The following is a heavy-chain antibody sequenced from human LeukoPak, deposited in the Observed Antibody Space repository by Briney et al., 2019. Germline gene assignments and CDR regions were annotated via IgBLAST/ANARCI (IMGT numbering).Heavy chain of an antibody. CDR2: ISGSGGNT. CDR1: GFTFSSYA. CDR3: ATEKGDSPDF. Sequence: GGSLRLSCVASGFTFSSYAMSWVRQVPGKGLEWVSGISGSGGNTYYADSVKGRFTISRDNSKDTLYLQMNSLRAEDTAVYYCATEKGDSPDFWGQGTLVTVSS. D-gene: IGHD2-21*01. V-gene: IGHV3-23*01. J-gene: IGHJ4*02.